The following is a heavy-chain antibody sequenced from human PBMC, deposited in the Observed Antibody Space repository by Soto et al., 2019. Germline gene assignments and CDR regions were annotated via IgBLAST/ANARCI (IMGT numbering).Heavy chain of an antibody. CDR3: RRERNEGGGGYYYYMDV. J-gene: IGHJ6*03. D-gene: IGHD1-1*01. CDR2: INSDGSST. V-gene: IGHV3-74*01. CDR1: GFTFSSYW. Sequence: EVQLVESGGGLVRPGGSLRLSCAASGFTFSSYWMHWVRQAPGKGLVWVSRINSDGSSTSYADSVKGRFTISRDNAKNPLHQKKSRRADDTTAVYCCRRERNEGGGGYYYYMDVWGKGTTVTVSS.